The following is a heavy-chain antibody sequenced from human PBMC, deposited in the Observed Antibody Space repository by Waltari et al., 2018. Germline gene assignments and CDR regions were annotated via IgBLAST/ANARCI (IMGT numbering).Heavy chain of an antibody. CDR2: ISYDGSNK. V-gene: IGHV3-30*04. Sequence: QVQLVESGGGVVQPGRSLRLSCAASGFPFSSYAMPWVRQAPGKGLEWVAVISYDGSNKYYVDSVKGRFTISRDNSKNTLYLQMNSLRAEDTAVYYCARVGLGGWYPSYYYGMDVWGQGTTVTVSS. D-gene: IGHD6-19*01. CDR3: ARVGLGGWYPSYYYGMDV. J-gene: IGHJ6*02. CDR1: GFPFSSYA.